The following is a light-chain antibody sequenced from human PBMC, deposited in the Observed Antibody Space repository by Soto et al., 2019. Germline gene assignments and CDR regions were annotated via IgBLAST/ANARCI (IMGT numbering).Light chain of an antibody. J-gene: IGKJ1*01. CDR2: AAS. Sequence: IQMTQSPSSLSASVGDRVTISFRASQVIGNDLAWYQQKPGKAPRLLIFAASNLRSGVPSRFSGSGSGTDFTLTISRLQPEDFATYYCLQFYNFSWTFGQGTKVDIK. V-gene: IGKV1-6*01. CDR1: QVIGND. CDR3: LQFYNFSWT.